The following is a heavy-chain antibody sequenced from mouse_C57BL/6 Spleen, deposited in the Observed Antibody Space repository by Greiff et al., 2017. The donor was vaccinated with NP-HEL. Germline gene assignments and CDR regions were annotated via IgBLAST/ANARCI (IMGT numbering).Heavy chain of an antibody. V-gene: IGHV5-17*01. Sequence: VQLKQSGGGLVKPGGSLKLSCAASGFTFSDYGMHWVRQAPEKGLEWVAYISSGSSTIYYADTVKGRFTISRDNAKNTLCLQMTSLRSEDTAMYYCARPAYGTGYFDVWGTGTTVTVSS. CDR3: ARPAYGTGYFDV. CDR1: GFTFSDYG. D-gene: IGHD1-1*01. CDR2: ISSGSSTI. J-gene: IGHJ1*03.